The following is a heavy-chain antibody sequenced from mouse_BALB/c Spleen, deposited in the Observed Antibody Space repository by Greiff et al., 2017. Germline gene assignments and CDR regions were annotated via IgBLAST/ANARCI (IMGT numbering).Heavy chain of an antibody. Sequence: DVKLVESGGGLVKPGGSLKLSCAASGFTFSSYAMSWVRQTPEKRLEWVATISSGGSYTYYPDSVKGRFTISRDNAKNTLYLQMSSLRSEDTAMYYCASPLAMDYWGQGTSVTVSS. V-gene: IGHV5-9-3*01. J-gene: IGHJ4*01. CDR1: GFTFSSYA. CDR3: ASPLAMDY. CDR2: ISSGGSYT.